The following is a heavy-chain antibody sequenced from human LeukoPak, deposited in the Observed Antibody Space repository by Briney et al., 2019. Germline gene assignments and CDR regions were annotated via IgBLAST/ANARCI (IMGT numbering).Heavy chain of an antibody. CDR1: GGSINSGGYY. D-gene: IGHD6-13*01. Sequence: SETLSLTCTVSGGSINSGGYYWSWIRQHPGKGLEWIGYIYYSGSTYYNPSLKSRVTISVDTSKNQFSLKLSSVTAADTAVYYFGRDPIAAAGINWGQGTLVTVSS. V-gene: IGHV4-31*03. CDR2: IYYSGST. CDR3: GRDPIAAAGIN. J-gene: IGHJ4*02.